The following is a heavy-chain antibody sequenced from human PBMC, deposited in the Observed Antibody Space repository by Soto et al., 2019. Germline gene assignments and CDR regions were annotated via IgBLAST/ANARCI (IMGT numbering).Heavy chain of an antibody. CDR2: INHSGST. J-gene: IGHJ4*02. CDR1: GGSFSCYY. CDR3: ARAERGEYSSSPALYY. D-gene: IGHD6-6*01. Sequence: SETLSLTCAVYGGSFSCYYWSWIRQPPGRGLEWMGEINHSGSTNYNPCLKSRVTISVDTSKNQFSLELSSVTAGDTAVYYGARAERGEYSSSPALYYWGQGTLVTVSS. V-gene: IGHV4-34*01.